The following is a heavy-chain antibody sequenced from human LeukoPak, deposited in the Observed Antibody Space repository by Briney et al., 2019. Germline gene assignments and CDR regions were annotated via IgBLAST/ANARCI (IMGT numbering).Heavy chain of an antibody. CDR3: ARGRNYDILTGYFDP. V-gene: IGHV1-2*04. Sequence: GASVKVSCKASGYIFTGYYMHWVRQAPGQGLEWLGWINPNSGGTNYAQKFQGWVTMTRDTSISTAYMELSRLRSDDTAVYYCARGRNYDILTGYFDPWGQGTLVTVSS. CDR1: GYIFTGYY. J-gene: IGHJ5*02. CDR2: INPNSGGT. D-gene: IGHD3-9*01.